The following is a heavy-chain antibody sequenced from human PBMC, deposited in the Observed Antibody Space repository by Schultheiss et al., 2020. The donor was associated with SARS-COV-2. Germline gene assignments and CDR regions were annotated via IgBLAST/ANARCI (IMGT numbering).Heavy chain of an antibody. CDR1: GYTFTSYD. Sequence: ASVKVSCKASGYTFTSYDINWVRQATGQGLEWMGWMNPNSGNTGYAQKFQGRVTMTRNTSISTAYMELSSLRSEDTAVYYCARFDSYYDYQGFDYWGQGTLVTVSS. J-gene: IGHJ4*02. CDR3: ARFDSYYDYQGFDY. V-gene: IGHV1-8*01. CDR2: MNPNSGNT. D-gene: IGHD3-22*01.